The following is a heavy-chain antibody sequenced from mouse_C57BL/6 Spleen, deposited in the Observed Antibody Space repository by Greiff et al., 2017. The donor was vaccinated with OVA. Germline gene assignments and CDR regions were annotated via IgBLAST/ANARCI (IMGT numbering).Heavy chain of an antibody. CDR2: IDPSDSYT. CDR1: GYTFTSYW. V-gene: IGHV1-69*01. D-gene: IGHD1-1*01. J-gene: IGHJ3*01. Sequence: QVQLQQPGAELVMPGASVKLSCKASGYTFTSYWMHWVKQRPGQGLEWIGEIDPSDSYTNYNQKFKGKSTLTVDKSSSTAYMQLSSLTSEDAAVYYCARDDCSRAYWGQGTMVTVSA. CDR3: ARDDCSRAY.